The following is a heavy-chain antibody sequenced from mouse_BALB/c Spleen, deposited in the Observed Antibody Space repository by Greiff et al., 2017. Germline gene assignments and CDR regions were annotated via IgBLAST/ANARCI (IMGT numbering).Heavy chain of an antibody. CDR1: GFTFSSYA. D-gene: IGHD6-1*01. V-gene: IGHV5-6-5*01. CDR2: ISSGGST. Sequence: EVQLQESGGGLVKPGGSLKLSCAASGFTFSSYAMSWVRQTPEKRLEWVASISSGGSTYYPDSVKGRFTISRDNARNILYLQMSSLRSEDTAMYYCARQPSFVAYWGQGTLVTVSA. J-gene: IGHJ3*01. CDR3: ARQPSFVAY.